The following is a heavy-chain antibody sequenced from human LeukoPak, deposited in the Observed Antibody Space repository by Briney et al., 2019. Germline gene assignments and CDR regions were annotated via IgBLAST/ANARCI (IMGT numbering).Heavy chain of an antibody. CDR1: GYTFTGYY. J-gene: IGHJ4*02. D-gene: IGHD3-3*01. Sequence: AASVKVSCKASGYTFTGYYMHWLRQAPGQGLEWMGWINPNSGGTNYAQKFQGRVTMTRDTSISTAYMELSRLRSDDTAVYYCAREITIFGVVITHFDYWGQGTLVTVSS. CDR3: AREITIFGVVITHFDY. CDR2: INPNSGGT. V-gene: IGHV1-2*02.